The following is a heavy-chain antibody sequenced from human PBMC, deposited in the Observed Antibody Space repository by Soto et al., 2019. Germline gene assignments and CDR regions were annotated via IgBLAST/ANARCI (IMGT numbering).Heavy chain of an antibody. V-gene: IGHV3-23*01. Sequence: EVQLLESGEGLVQPGGSLRLSCAASGITFSTDAMSWVRHAPGQGLEWVSAISAGGGSTYYADSVKGRFSISSDNSKNALYLQLHSLRAEDTAIYYCARFFYGFSSAYPIYFHYWGQRTLVTVSS. D-gene: IGHD3-3*01. CDR2: ISAGGGST. CDR1: GITFSTDA. J-gene: IGHJ4*02. CDR3: ARFFYGFSSAYPIYFHY.